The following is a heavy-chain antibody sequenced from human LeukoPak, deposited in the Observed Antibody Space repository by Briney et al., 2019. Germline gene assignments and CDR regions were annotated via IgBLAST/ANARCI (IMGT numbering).Heavy chain of an antibody. V-gene: IGHV4-31*03. Sequence: SETLSLTCTVTGDSIFTTRYHWGWIRQHPGKGLEWIGYIYYSGSTYYNPSLKSRVTISVDTSKNQFSLKLSSVTAADTAVYYCARARPPQNDAFDIWGQGTMVTVSS. CDR2: IYYSGST. CDR3: ARARPPQNDAFDI. D-gene: IGHD6-6*01. CDR1: GDSIFTTRYH. J-gene: IGHJ3*02.